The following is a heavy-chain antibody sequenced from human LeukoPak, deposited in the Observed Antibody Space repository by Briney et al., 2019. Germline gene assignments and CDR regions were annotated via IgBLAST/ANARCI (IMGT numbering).Heavy chain of an antibody. D-gene: IGHD1-26*01. CDR1: GFTFSSYA. J-gene: IGHJ4*02. V-gene: IGHV3-30*04. CDR2: ISYDGSNK. CDR3: TRHLGAGGSGLDY. Sequence: GRSLRLSCAASGFTFSSYALHWVRQAPGKGLEWVAVISYDGSNKYYADSVKGRFTISRDNSKNTAYLQMNSLNTEDTAVYYCTRHLGAGGSGLDYWGQGTLVNVSS.